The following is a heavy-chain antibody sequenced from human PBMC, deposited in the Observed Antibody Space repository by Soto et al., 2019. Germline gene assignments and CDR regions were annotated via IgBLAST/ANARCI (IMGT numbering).Heavy chain of an antibody. D-gene: IGHD3-3*01. J-gene: IGHJ6*02. CDR1: GYIFSNYG. CDR3: RRGAPIFGVANGVDV. CDR2: ISAYNHNT. V-gene: IGHV1-18*01. Sequence: ASVKVSCKASGYIFSNYGITWVRQAPGQGLEWLGWISAYNHNTDSAQRLQGRVTFTTDTSTSTAYMELRGLTSDDTGVYYCRRGAPIFGVANGVDVWAQRTTVPVSS.